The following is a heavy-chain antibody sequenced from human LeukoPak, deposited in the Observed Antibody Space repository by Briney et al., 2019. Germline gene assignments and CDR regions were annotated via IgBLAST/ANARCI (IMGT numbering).Heavy chain of an antibody. CDR1: GFTFDDYA. D-gene: IGHD3-22*01. Sequence: GGSLRLSCAASGFTFDDYAMHWVRQAPGKGLEWVSCISWNSGSIGYADSVKGRFTISRDNAKNSLYLQMNSLRAEDTALYYCAKDIDGYDSSGCIDYWGQGTLVTVSS. CDR2: ISWNSGSI. CDR3: AKDIDGYDSSGCIDY. V-gene: IGHV3-9*01. J-gene: IGHJ4*02.